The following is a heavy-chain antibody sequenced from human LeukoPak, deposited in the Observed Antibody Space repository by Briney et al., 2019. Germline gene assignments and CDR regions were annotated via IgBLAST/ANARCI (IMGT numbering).Heavy chain of an antibody. J-gene: IGHJ4*02. CDR1: GFPFSSYA. Sequence: GGSLRLSCAASGFPFSSYAMTWVRQAPGKGLEWVAAINDCGSRTFHAASVRGRFTISRDNSENTLYLQMNSLRAADTAVYFCAKASYATSYYLFEYWGQGTLVAVSS. V-gene: IGHV3-23*01. D-gene: IGHD1-26*01. CDR3: AKASYATSYYLFEY. CDR2: INDCGSRT.